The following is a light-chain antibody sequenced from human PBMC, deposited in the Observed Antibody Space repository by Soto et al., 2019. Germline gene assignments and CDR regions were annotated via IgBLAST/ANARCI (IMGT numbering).Light chain of an antibody. CDR3: QQLNSYPQ. J-gene: IGKJ3*01. CDR2: AAS. CDR1: QGISSY. Sequence: DIQLTQSPSFLSASVGDRVTITCRASQGISSYLAWYQQKPGKAPKLLIYAASTLQSGVPSRFSGSGSGTEFSLTISSLQPEDFATYYCQQLNSYPQFGPGNKVDVK. V-gene: IGKV1-9*01.